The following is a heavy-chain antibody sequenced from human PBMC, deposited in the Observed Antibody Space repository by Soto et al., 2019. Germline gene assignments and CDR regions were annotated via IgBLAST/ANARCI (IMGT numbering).Heavy chain of an antibody. CDR1: GYTFSGFY. CDR3: ASAAVTGTAGLDF. D-gene: IGHD6-19*01. CDR2: INPNSGGT. J-gene: IGHJ4*02. Sequence: ASVKVSCKASGYTFSGFYMHWVRQAPGQGLEWMGWINPNSGGTKSAEKFQGRVTMTRDTSISAAYMELSRLTSDDTAVYYCASAAVTGTAGLDFWGQGTQVTVSS. V-gene: IGHV1-2*02.